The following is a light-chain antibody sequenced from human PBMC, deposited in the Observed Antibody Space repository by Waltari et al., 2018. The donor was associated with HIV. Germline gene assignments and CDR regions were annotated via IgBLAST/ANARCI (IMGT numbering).Light chain of an antibody. CDR3: ATWGDNLSGPVV. V-gene: IGLV1-47*01. J-gene: IGLJ3*02. CDR1: TTY. CDR2: RNS. Sequence: QSVLTQPPSASGTPGQRVTISCSGTTTYVHWYQQLPGAAPKLLIYRNSQRPSGVPARFSGSKSGTSASLAISGLRSDDEAEYFCATWGDNLSGPVVFGGGTKLTVL.